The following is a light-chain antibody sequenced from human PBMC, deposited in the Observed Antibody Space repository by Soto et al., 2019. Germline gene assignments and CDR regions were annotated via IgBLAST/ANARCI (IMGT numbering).Light chain of an antibody. V-gene: IGLV2-11*01. J-gene: IGLJ2*01. CDR2: DVS. Sequence: QSALTQPRSVSGSPGQSVTISCTGTSSDVGGYNYVSWYQQHPGKAPKLMIYDVSKRPSGVPDRFSGSKSGNTASLTISGLQTGDEADYYCGTWDSSLSVVVFGGGTKLTVL. CDR3: GTWDSSLSVVV. CDR1: SSDVGGYNY.